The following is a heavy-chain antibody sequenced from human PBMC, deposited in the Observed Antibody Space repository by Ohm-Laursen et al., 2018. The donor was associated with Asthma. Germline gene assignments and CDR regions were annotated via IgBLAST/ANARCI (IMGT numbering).Heavy chain of an antibody. CDR2: INTNTGNP. V-gene: IGHV7-4-1*02. CDR1: GYTFTSYA. Sequence: GASVKVSCKASGYTFTSYAMNWVRQAPGQGLEWMGWINTNTGNPTYAQGFTGRFVFSLDTSVSTAYLQISSLKAEDTAVYYCARRYCSSTSCYEPDYWGQGTLVTVSS. J-gene: IGHJ4*02. D-gene: IGHD2-2*01. CDR3: ARRYCSSTSCYEPDY.